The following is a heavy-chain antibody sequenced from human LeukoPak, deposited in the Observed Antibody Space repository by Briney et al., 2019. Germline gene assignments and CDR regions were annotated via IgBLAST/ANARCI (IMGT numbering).Heavy chain of an antibody. CDR2: IIPIFGTA. CDR1: GGTFSSYA. CDR3: ARRGIVGAQPLYFDY. D-gene: IGHD1-26*01. Sequence: SVKVSCKASGGTFSSYAISWVRQAPGQGLEWMGGIIPIFGTANYAQKFQGRVTITADESTSTAYMGLSSLRSEDTAVYYCARRGIVGAQPLYFDYWGQGTLVTVSS. V-gene: IGHV1-69*13. J-gene: IGHJ4*02.